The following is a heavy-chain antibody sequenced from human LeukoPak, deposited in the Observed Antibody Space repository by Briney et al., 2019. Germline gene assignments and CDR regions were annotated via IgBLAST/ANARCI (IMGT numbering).Heavy chain of an antibody. J-gene: IGHJ4*02. Sequence: SDTLSLTSPLHPGSSTGSYCTRSPPPPRSGTESNGEINHTGNTNYNPFLKSRVSFSIDMSKKQFSLDLPSLTGADTAVYYCARITGYGGGSCRYWGQGTVVAMSS. CDR2: INHTGNT. D-gene: IGHD4-23*01. CDR1: PGSSTGSY. CDR3: ARITGYGGGSCRY. V-gene: IGHV4-34*01.